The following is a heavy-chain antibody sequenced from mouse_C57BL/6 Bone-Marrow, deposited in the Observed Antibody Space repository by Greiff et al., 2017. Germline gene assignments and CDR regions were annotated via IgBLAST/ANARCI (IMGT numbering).Heavy chain of an antibody. CDR1: GFNIKDTY. CDR2: IAPANGNT. CDR3: ARVGDFGY. Sequence: VQLQQSGAELVKPGASVKLSCTVSGFNIKDTYIHWVKQRPEQGLEWIGRIAPANGNTWYDPKFQGKATITADTSSNTAYLQLSSLTSEDTAVYYCARVGDFGYWGQGTTLTVSS. V-gene: IGHV14-3*02. J-gene: IGHJ2*01.